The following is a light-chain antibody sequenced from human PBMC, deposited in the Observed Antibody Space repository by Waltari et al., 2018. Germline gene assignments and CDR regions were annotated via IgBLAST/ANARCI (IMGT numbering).Light chain of an antibody. CDR2: DAS. CDR3: QKYESLPAT. CDR1: QSVRKY. J-gene: IGKJ1*01. V-gene: IGKV3-20*01. Sequence: EIVLTQSPGTLSLSPGERATLSCRASQSVRKYLAWYQQRPGQAHRLLIYDASTRATGIPDRFSGSGVGTDFSLTISRLEPEDFAVYYCQKYESLPATFGQGTKVEIK.